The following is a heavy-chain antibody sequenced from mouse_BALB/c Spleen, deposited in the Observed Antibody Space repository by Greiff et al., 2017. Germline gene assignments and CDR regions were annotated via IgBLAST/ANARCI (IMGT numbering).Heavy chain of an antibody. D-gene: IGHD2-10*02. Sequence: VQLQQSGPGLVKPSQSLSLTCTVTGYSITSDYAWNWIRQFPGNKLEWMGYISYSGSTSYNPSLKSRISITRDTSKNQFFLQLNSVTTEDTATYYCARSVYGNYGFAYWGQGTLVTVSA. CDR3: ARSVYGNYGFAY. CDR2: ISYSGST. CDR1: GYSITSDYA. J-gene: IGHJ3*01. V-gene: IGHV3-2*02.